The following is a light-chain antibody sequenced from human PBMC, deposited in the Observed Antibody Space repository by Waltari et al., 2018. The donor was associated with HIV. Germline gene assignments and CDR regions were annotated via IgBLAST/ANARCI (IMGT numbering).Light chain of an antibody. CDR2: GAS. CDR3: QQYNNWPPIFT. CDR1: QSVSSN. J-gene: IGKJ3*01. V-gene: IGKV3-15*01. Sequence: EIVMTQSPATLSVSPGERATLSCRASQSVSSNLAWYQQRPGQAPSLLICGASTRARGVRARFSGSGSRTECTLTISSLQSEDFAVYYWQQYNNWPPIFTFGPGTKVDIK.